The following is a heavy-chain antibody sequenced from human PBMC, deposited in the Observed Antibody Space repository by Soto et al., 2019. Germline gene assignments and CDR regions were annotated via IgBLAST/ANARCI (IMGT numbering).Heavy chain of an antibody. CDR2: IYYSGST. CDR1: GGSISSYY. J-gene: IGHJ4*02. V-gene: IGHV4-59*01. CDR3: ARAIASGPYSSGWYGNDY. D-gene: IGHD6-19*01. Sequence: QVQLQESGPGLVKPSETLSLTCTVSGGSISSYYWSWIRQPPGKGLEWIGYIYYSGSTNYNPSLKSRVTISVDTSKNQFSLKLSSVTAADTAVYYCARAIASGPYSSGWYGNDYWGQGTLVTVSS.